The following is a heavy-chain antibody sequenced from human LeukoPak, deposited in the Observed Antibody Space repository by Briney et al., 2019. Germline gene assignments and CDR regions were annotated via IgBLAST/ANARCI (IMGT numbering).Heavy chain of an antibody. CDR1: GGTFSSYS. Sequence: SVKVSCKASGGTFSSYSFSWVRQAPGQGLEWLGGIIVIFGTPNYPQKFHGRVTITADESTSTAYMELCSLRSEDTAVYYCARSGDCSGGSCYSAEYFQHWGQGTLVTVSS. D-gene: IGHD2-15*01. CDR2: IIVIFGTP. V-gene: IGHV1-69*13. J-gene: IGHJ1*01. CDR3: ARSGDCSGGSCYSAEYFQH.